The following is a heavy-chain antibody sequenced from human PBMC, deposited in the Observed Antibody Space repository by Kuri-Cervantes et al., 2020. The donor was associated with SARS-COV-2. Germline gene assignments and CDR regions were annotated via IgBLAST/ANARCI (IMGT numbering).Heavy chain of an antibody. CDR3: ARGLSAGSSWSPIDY. D-gene: IGHD6-13*01. V-gene: IGHV3-21*01. CDR1: GFSFSAYS. Sequence: GESLKISCAASGFSFSAYSMNWVRQTPGKGLQWVSSISSSGGHIYYADSMKGRFIISRDNARNSLYLQMNSLRAEDTAVYYCARGLSAGSSWSPIDYWGQGTLVTVSS. CDR2: ISSSGGHI. J-gene: IGHJ4*02.